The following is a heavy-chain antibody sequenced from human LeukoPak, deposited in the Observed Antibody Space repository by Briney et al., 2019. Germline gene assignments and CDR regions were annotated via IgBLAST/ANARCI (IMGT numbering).Heavy chain of an antibody. CDR1: GYTFTGYY. CDR3: ARPDDYGDYRTAFDI. CDR2: INPNSGGT. V-gene: IGHV1-2*02. J-gene: IGHJ3*02. Sequence: ASVKVSCKASGYTFTGYYMHWVRQAPGQGLEWMGWINPNSGGTNYAQKFQGRVTMTRDTSISTAYMELSRLRSVDTAVYYCARPDDYGDYRTAFDIWGQGTMVTVSS. D-gene: IGHD4-17*01.